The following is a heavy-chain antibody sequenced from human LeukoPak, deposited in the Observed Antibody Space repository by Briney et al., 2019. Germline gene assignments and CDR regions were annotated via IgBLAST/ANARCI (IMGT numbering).Heavy chain of an antibody. CDR2: FSAYNGNT. CDR1: GYTFTSYD. CDR3: ARDAGDYYFDY. J-gene: IGHJ4*02. Sequence: ASVKVSCKTSGYTFTSYDISWVRQAPGQGLEWMGWFSAYNGNTNYAQKLQGRVTMTTDTSTSTAYMELRSLRSDDTAVYYCARDAGDYYFDYWGQGTLVTVPS. V-gene: IGHV1-18*01. D-gene: IGHD1-1*01.